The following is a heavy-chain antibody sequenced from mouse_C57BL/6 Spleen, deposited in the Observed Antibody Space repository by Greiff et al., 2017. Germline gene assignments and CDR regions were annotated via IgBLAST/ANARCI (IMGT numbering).Heavy chain of an antibody. V-gene: IGHV1-80*01. CDR3: AREGMITTRGFDY. Sequence: VQLQQSGAELVKPGASVKISCKASGYAFSSYWLNWVKQRPGKGLEWIGQIYPGAGDTNYNGKFKGKATLTADKSSSTAYMPLSSLTSEDCAVYFGAREGMITTRGFDYWGQGTTRTVSS. CDR2: IYPGAGDT. CDR1: GYAFSSYW. D-gene: IGHD2-4*01. J-gene: IGHJ2*01.